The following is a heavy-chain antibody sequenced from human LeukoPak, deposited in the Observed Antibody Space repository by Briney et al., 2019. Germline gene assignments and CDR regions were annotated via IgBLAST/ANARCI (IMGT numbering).Heavy chain of an antibody. V-gene: IGHV1-69*01. CDR2: IIPIFGTA. D-gene: IGHD1-7*01. CDR3: ARYPDNWNYADINWFDP. J-gene: IGHJ5*02. Sequence: SVKVSCKASGGTFSSYAISWVRQAPGQGLEWKGGIIPIFGTANYAQKFQGRVTITADESTSTAYMELSSLRSEDTAVYYCARYPDNWNYADINWFDPWGQGTLVTVSS. CDR1: GGTFSSYA.